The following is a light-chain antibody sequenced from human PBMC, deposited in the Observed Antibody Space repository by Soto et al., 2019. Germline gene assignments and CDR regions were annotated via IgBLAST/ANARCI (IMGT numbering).Light chain of an antibody. CDR3: LLSYSGDVV. Sequence: QAVVTQDPSLTVSPGGTVTLTCDSSPGPVSSTHYPFWFQQKPGQAPRTLIYDTSNRHSWTPARFSGSLLGGKAALTLSGAQPEDEAEYHCLLSYSGDVVFGGGTKLTVL. V-gene: IGLV7-46*01. J-gene: IGLJ3*02. CDR1: PGPVSSTHY. CDR2: DTS.